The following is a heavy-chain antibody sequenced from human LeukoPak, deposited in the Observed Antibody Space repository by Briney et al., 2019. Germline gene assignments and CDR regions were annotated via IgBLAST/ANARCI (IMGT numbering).Heavy chain of an antibody. D-gene: IGHD2-21*01. J-gene: IGHJ4*02. V-gene: IGHV4-39*07. CDR3: ARGRFRHSPYDY. CDR1: GGSISSSSYY. CDR2: IYYSGST. Sequence: SETLSLTCTVSGGSISSSSYYWGWIRQHPGKGLEWIGSIYYSGSTYYNPSLKSRVTISVDTSKNQFSLKLSSVTAADTAVYYCARGRFRHSPYDYWGQGTLVTVSS.